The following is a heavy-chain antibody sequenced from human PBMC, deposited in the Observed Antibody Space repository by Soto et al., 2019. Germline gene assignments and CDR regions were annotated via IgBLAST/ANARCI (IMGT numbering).Heavy chain of an antibody. Sequence: QVQLVESGGGVVQPGRSLRLSCAASGFTFSSYAMHWVRQAPGKGLEWVAVISYDGSNKYYADSVKGRFTISRDKSKNTLYLQMNSLRAEDTAVYYCAGGNGGYSHSDYWGQGTLVTVSS. J-gene: IGHJ4*02. CDR2: ISYDGSNK. CDR3: AGGNGGYSHSDY. V-gene: IGHV3-30-3*01. D-gene: IGHD6-13*01. CDR1: GFTFSSYA.